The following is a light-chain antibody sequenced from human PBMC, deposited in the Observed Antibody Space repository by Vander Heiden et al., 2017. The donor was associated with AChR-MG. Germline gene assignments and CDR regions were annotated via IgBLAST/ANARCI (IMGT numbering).Light chain of an antibody. CDR2: EVN. J-gene: IGLJ2*01. CDR3: SSYAGSNNVV. Sequence: QSALTQPPSASGSPGQSVTISCTGTSNDVGGYNYVSWYQQHPGKAPKLMIYEVNKWPSGVPDRFSGSKSGNTASLTVSGLQAEDEADYYCSSYAGSNNVVFGGGTKLTFL. V-gene: IGLV2-8*01. CDR1: SNDVGGYNY.